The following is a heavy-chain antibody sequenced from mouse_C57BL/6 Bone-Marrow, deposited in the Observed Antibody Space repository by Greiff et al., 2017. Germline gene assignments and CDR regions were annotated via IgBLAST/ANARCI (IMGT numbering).Heavy chain of an antibody. CDR1: GYTFTSYT. V-gene: IGHV1-4*01. D-gene: IGHD1-1*01. CDR2: INPSSGYT. CDR3: ARRGGSRVYYYAMDY. Sequence: VKLMESGAELARPGASVKMSCKASGYTFTSYTMHWVKQRPGQGLEWIGYINPSSGYTKYNQKFKDKATLTADKSSSTAYMQLSSLTSEDSAVYYCARRGGSRVYYYAMDYWGQGTSVTVSS. J-gene: IGHJ4*01.